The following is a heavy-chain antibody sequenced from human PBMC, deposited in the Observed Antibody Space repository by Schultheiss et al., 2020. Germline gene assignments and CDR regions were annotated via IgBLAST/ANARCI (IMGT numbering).Heavy chain of an antibody. Sequence: SETLSLTCTVSGGSISSSSYYWGWIRQHPGKGLEWIGEINHSGSTNYNPSLKSRVTISVDTSKNQFSLKLSSVTAADTAVYYCARDPSVFGRYSSGWTYYYGMDVWGQGTTVTVAS. CDR2: INHSGST. J-gene: IGHJ6*02. CDR3: ARDPSVFGRYSSGWTYYYGMDV. V-gene: IGHV4-39*07. D-gene: IGHD6-19*01. CDR1: GGSISSSSYY.